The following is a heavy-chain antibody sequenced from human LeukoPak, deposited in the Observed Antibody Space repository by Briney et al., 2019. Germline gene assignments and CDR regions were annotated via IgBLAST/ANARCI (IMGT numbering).Heavy chain of an antibody. D-gene: IGHD3-16*01. J-gene: IGHJ5*02. CDR3: AREGEGVSPWFDP. CDR1: GGSISSGGYY. CDR2: IYYSGST. V-gene: IGHV4-31*03. Sequence: SETLSLTCTVSGGSISSGGYYWSWIRQHPWKGLEWIGYIYYSGSTYYNPSLKSRVTISVDTSKNQFSLKLSSVTAADTAVYYCAREGEGVSPWFDPWGQGTLVTVSS.